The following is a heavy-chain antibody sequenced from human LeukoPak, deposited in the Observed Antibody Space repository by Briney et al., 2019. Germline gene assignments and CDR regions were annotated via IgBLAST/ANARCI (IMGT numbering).Heavy chain of an antibody. CDR3: ARDGGWGYSSGWPPRFDP. CDR2: ISYDGSNK. Sequence: GRSLRLSCAASGFTFSSYAMHWVRQAPGKGLEWVAVISYDGSNKYYADSVKGRFTISRDNSKNTLYLQMNSLRAEDTAVYYCARDGGWGYSSGWPPRFDPWGQGTLVTVSS. V-gene: IGHV3-30-3*01. CDR1: GFTFSSYA. D-gene: IGHD6-19*01. J-gene: IGHJ5*02.